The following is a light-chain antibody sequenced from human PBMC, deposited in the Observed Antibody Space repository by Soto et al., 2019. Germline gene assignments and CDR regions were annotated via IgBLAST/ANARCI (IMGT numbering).Light chain of an antibody. CDR1: QSVSSSY. CDR3: QQYGSSTGFT. CDR2: GAS. J-gene: IGKJ3*01. Sequence: EIGLTQSPGTLSLSPGERATRSCRASQSVSSSYLAWYQQKPGQAPRLLIYGASSRATGIPDRFSGSGSGTDFTLTISRLEPEDFAVYYCQQYGSSTGFTFGPGTKVDIK. V-gene: IGKV3-20*01.